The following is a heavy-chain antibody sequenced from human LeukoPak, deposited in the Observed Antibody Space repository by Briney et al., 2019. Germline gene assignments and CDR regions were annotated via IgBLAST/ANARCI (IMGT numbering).Heavy chain of an antibody. V-gene: IGHV3-23*01. Sequence: GGSLKLSCAASGFSFSSYAMSWVRQAPGKGLEWVSSISGSGDNTYYAESVKGRFTISRDNSKNTLFLQMNSLRAEDTAVFYCAKRSGYTTGWFFDFRGQGTLVTVSS. J-gene: IGHJ4*02. CDR3: AKRSGYTTGWFFDF. D-gene: IGHD6-19*01. CDR2: ISGSGDNT. CDR1: GFSFSSYA.